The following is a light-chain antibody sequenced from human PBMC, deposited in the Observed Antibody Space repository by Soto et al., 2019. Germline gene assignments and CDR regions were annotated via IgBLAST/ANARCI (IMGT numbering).Light chain of an antibody. CDR2: DTS. J-gene: IGKJ5*01. V-gene: IGKV3-11*01. CDR3: HQRNK. Sequence: ELVLIQSPATLSLSPGERATLSCRASRFLSSYLAWYQQKPGQPPRLLIYDTSNRAAGIPARFSGSRSGTDFTLTISSLEPEDFAVYFCHQRNKFGQGTRLEIK. CDR1: RFLSSY.